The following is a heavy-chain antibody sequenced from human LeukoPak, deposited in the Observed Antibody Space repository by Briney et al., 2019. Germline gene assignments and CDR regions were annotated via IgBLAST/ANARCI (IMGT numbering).Heavy chain of an antibody. CDR2: INLNSGVT. CDR3: AVNFWSGYYPYYYGMDV. J-gene: IGHJ6*02. CDR1: GYTFTDYY. V-gene: IGHV1-2*02. Sequence: ASVKVSCKASGYTFTDYYMHWVRQAPGQGLEWMGWINLNSGVTNYAQNFQGRVTMTTDTSTSTAYMELRSLRSDDTAVYYCAVNFWSGYYPYYYGMDVWGQGTTVTVSS. D-gene: IGHD3-3*01.